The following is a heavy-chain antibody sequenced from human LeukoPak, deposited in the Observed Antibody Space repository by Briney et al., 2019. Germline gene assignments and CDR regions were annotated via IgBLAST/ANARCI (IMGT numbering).Heavy chain of an antibody. Sequence: ASVKVSCKASGYTFTSYDINWVRQATGQGLEWMGWMNPNSGNTGYAQKFQGRVTMTRNTSISTAYMELSSPRSEDTAVYYCAVAATPSDEYFQHWGQGTLVTVSS. CDR2: MNPNSGNT. CDR1: GYTFTSYD. D-gene: IGHD2-15*01. J-gene: IGHJ1*01. CDR3: AVAATPSDEYFQH. V-gene: IGHV1-8*01.